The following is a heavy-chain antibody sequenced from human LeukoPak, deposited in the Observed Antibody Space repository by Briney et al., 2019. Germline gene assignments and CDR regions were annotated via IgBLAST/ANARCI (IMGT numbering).Heavy chain of an antibody. CDR2: IWYDGSIT. Sequence: GGSLRLSCAASGFTFSSYGMHWVRQAPGKGLEWVAVIWYDGSITYYEDSVKGRFTISRDNSKNTLYLQMNSLRAEDTALYYCAKDRGYCSSTTCYPYYYMDVWGKGTTVTVSS. J-gene: IGHJ6*03. V-gene: IGHV3-33*06. D-gene: IGHD2-2*01. CDR1: GFTFSSYG. CDR3: AKDRGYCSSTTCYPYYYMDV.